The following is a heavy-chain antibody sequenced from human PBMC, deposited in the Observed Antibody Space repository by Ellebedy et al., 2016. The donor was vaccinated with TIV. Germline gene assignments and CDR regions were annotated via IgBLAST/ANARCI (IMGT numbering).Heavy chain of an antibody. CDR3: AGRGY. CDR2: MSGSAGRI. V-gene: IGHV3-23*01. D-gene: IGHD3-10*01. CDR1: GFTFSTSS. Sequence: GGSLRLSXAASGFTFSTSSMNWVRQAPGKGLEWVSGMSGSAGRISYADSVKGRFAISRDNSKNTLYLQMNSLRAEDTAVYYCAGRGYWGQGTLVTVSS. J-gene: IGHJ4*02.